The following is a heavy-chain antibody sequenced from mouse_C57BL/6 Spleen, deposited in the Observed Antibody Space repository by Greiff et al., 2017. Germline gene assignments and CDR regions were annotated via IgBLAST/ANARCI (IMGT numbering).Heavy chain of an antibody. CDR3: TRRDGGYYGWFAY. CDR1: GYTFTDYE. D-gene: IGHD2-3*01. J-gene: IGHJ3*01. Sequence: QVQLQQSGAELVRPGASVTLSCKASGYTFTDYEMHWVKQTPVHGLEWIGAIDPATGGTAYNQKFKGKATLTADKSSSTAYMELRSLTSEDSAVYDCTRRDGGYYGWFAYWGQGTQVTVSA. V-gene: IGHV1-15*01. CDR2: IDPATGGT.